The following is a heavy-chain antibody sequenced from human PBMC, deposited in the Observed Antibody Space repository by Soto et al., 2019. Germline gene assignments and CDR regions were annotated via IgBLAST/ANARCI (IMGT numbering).Heavy chain of an antibody. CDR3: ARIRSGWYRGPDDY. V-gene: IGHV4-34*01. CDR2: INHSGST. CDR1: GGSFSGYY. Sequence: LTCAFYGGSFSGYYWSWIRQPPGKGLEWIGEINHSGSTNYNPSLKSRVTIPVDTSKNQFSLKLSSVTAADTAVYYCARIRSGWYRGPDDYWGQGTLVTGSS. J-gene: IGHJ4*02. D-gene: IGHD6-19*01.